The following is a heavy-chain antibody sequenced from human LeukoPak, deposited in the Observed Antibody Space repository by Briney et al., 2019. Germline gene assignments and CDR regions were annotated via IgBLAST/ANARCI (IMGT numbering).Heavy chain of an antibody. Sequence: GGSLTLSCAASGFTFSSYALRWVRQAPGRGLEWVSVVSGGGGNTVYADSVKGRFTISRDNSKNTLVLQMNSLKAEDTALYYCAKDHAFWSGYYFDYWGQGTLVTVSS. J-gene: IGHJ4*02. CDR3: AKDHAFWSGYYFDY. D-gene: IGHD3-3*01. CDR1: GFTFSSYA. V-gene: IGHV3-23*01. CDR2: VSGGGGNT.